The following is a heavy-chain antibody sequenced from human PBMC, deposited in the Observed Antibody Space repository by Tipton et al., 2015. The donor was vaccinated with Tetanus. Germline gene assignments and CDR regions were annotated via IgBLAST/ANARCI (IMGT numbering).Heavy chain of an antibody. J-gene: IGHJ5*02. CDR2: FYPGDSDT. CDR1: GYTFISYW. V-gene: IGHV5-51*01. CDR3: ARHGWGTSYSWSDP. Sequence: QLVQSGAEVKKAGESLKISCKGFGYTFISYWIGWVRQTPGKGLEWMGIFYPGDSDTRYSPSFQGQVTISVDKSMKTAYLQWDRLKVSDTAIYYCARHGWGTSYSWSDPWGQGTLVTVSS. D-gene: IGHD3-10*01.